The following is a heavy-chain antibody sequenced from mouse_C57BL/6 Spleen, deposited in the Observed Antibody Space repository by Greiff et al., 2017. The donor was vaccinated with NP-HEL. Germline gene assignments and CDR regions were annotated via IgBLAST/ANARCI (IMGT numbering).Heavy chain of an antibody. V-gene: IGHV5-4*01. J-gene: IGHJ2*01. CDR1: GFTFSSYA. CDR2: ISDGGSYT. CDR3: ARERYYYGSSLDY. D-gene: IGHD1-1*01. Sequence: DVKLVESGGGLVKPGGSLKLSCAASGFTFSSYAMSWVRQTPEKRLEWVATISDGGSYTYYPDNVKGRFTISRDNAKNNLYLQMSHLKSEDTAMYYCARERYYYGSSLDYWGQGTTLTVSS.